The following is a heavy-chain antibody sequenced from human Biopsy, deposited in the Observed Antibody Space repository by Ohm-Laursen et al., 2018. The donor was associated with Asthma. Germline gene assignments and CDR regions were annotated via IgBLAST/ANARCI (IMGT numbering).Heavy chain of an antibody. Sequence: ASVKVSCKASGGTLNNYAINWVRQAPGQGLEWMGGISPIFGAIKYGQKFQGRLTLTADVFTNTVHMELSSLRSDDTAVLYCAKARCYYCYCDMDVWGQGTTVTVSS. V-gene: IGHV1-69*13. CDR1: GGTLNNYA. D-gene: IGHD3-16*02. CDR3: AKARCYYCYCDMDV. CDR2: ISPIFGAI. J-gene: IGHJ6*02.